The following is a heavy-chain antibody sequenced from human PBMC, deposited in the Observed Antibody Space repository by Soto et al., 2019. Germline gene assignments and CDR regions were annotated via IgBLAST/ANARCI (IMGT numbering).Heavy chain of an antibody. Sequence: SGSGGTLRPERYHGCRLLQAPRKRLEWIGSIYYRGSTYYNPSLQSRVTISVDTSKNQFSLNLSSVTAADTAVYYCARRPYYYDSPGPPRWGQGMLVTVSS. CDR1: GGTLRPERYH. D-gene: IGHD3-9*01. V-gene: IGHV4-39*01. CDR2: IYYRGST. J-gene: IGHJ4*02. CDR3: ARRPYYYDSPGPPR.